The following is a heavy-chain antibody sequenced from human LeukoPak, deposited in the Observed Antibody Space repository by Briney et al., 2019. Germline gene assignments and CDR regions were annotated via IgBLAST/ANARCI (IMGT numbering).Heavy chain of an antibody. J-gene: IGHJ4*02. CDR3: ARSIWYTRQYYFDS. Sequence: ASVKVACKASGYSFNDYAMQWVRQAPGQRREWMGWINCGNGKTKYSEKFQGRVTITRDQSATTAYMDLSSLRSEDTAVYYCARSIWYTRQYYFDSWGQGTLVTVSS. CDR1: GYSFNDYA. CDR2: INCGNGKT. D-gene: IGHD6-13*01. V-gene: IGHV1-3*01.